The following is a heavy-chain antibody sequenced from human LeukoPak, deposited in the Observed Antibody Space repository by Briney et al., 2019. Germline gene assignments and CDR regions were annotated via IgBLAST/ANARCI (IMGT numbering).Heavy chain of an antibody. Sequence: GGSLRLSCAGSGFTFRRYSMNGFRQAPGKGLERVSSISSRSTNIFYADSVKGRFTISRDNAKNSLYLQMNSLGAEDTAVYYCARDAQWLVPEGYFYYMDVWGKGTTVTVSS. CDR1: GFTFRRYS. D-gene: IGHD6-19*01. CDR3: ARDAQWLVPEGYFYYMDV. CDR2: ISSRSTNI. J-gene: IGHJ6*03. V-gene: IGHV3-21*01.